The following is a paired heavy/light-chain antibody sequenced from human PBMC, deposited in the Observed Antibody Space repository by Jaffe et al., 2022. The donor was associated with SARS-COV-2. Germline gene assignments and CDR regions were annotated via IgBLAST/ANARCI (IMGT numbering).Light chain of an antibody. V-gene: IGKV1-33*01. Sequence: DIQMTQSPSSLSASIGDTVTITCQASHDISNYLNWYQQRLGKAPKLLIYGASHLEAGVSSRFIGSGSGTEYTLTISSLRPEDIATYYCQQYDNLPLTFGGGTKVEIK. J-gene: IGKJ4*01. CDR2: GAS. CDR1: HDISNY. CDR3: QQYDNLPLT.
Heavy chain of an antibody. Sequence: QVQLVQSGAEMRKAGASVKVSCKASGYIFTQYGISWVRQAPGQGPEWMGWISTDTGDTYFAQRLQDRVSMTTDTSTSTAYMELRSLRSDDTAVYYCARSWEVDGYNYAGNDLWGQGTLVTVSS. J-gene: IGHJ5*02. CDR2: ISTDTGDT. CDR1: GYIFTQYG. V-gene: IGHV1-18*01. CDR3: ARSWEVDGYNYAGNDL. D-gene: IGHD5-12*01.